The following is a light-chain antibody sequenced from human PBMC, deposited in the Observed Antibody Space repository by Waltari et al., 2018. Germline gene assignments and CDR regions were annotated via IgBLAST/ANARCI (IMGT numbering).Light chain of an antibody. CDR3: QQYYSTPLT. J-gene: IGKJ4*01. CDR1: ESVLYSSNNKNH. Sequence: DIVMTQSPESLAVSLGERATINCKSSESVLYSSNNKNHLAWYQQKPGQPPKLLLYWASTRKSGVPDRFSGSGSETDFTLTVTSLQAEDAAVYYCQQYYSTPLTFGGGTGWRS. CDR2: WAS. V-gene: IGKV4-1*01.